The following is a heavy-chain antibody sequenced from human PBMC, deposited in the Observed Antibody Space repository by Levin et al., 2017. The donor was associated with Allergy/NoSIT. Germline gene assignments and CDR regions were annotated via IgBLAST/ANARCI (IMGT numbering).Heavy chain of an antibody. D-gene: IGHD6-19*01. Sequence: SQTLSLTCTVSGGSVSSGSYYWSWIRQPPGKGLEWIGYIYYSGSTNYNPSLMSRVTISVDTAKNQFSLKLSSVTAADAAVYYCARDRSSGWTGFDPWGQGTLVTVSS. J-gene: IGHJ5*02. CDR3: ARDRSSGWTGFDP. CDR2: IYYSGST. V-gene: IGHV4-61*01. CDR1: GGSVSSGSYY.